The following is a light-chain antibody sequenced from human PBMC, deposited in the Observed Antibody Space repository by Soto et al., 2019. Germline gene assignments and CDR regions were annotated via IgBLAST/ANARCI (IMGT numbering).Light chain of an antibody. CDR2: GVT. Sequence: QSALTQPPSVSGSPGQSVAISCTGTSSDVGSYNRVAWYQQPPGTAPKLIIYGVTNRPPGVPDRFSGSKSGNTASLTISGLQAEGEADYFFNAFTTSSTYGYGTRTXVTVL. CDR1: SSDVGSYNR. V-gene: IGLV2-18*02. CDR3: NAFTTSSTYG. J-gene: IGLJ1*01.